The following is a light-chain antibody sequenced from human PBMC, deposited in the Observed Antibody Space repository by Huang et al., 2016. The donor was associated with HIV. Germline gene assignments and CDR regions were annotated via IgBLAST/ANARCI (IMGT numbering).Light chain of an antibody. J-gene: IGKJ5*01. CDR3: QQSYSTPRDT. V-gene: IGKV1-39*01. CDR2: AAS. Sequence: DIQMTQSPSSLSASVGDRVTITCRASQSISTYLNWYQKKPGKAPKLLIYAASSLQSGVPSMFSGIGSGTEFTLTISSLQPEDFATYYCQQSYSTPRDTFGQGTRLEIK. CDR1: QSISTY.